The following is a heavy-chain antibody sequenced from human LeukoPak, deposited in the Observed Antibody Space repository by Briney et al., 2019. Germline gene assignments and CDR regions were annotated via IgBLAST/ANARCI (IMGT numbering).Heavy chain of an antibody. CDR2: IYYSGST. CDR3: ARTPPRDGYNSDPYYFDY. D-gene: IGHD5-24*01. V-gene: IGHV4-30-4*01. J-gene: IGHJ4*02. CDR1: GGSISSGDYY. Sequence: SEILSLTCTVSGGSISSGDYYWSWIRQPPGKGLEWIGYIYYSGSTYYNPSLKSRVTISVDTSKNQFSLKLSSVTAADTAVYYCARTPPRDGYNSDPYYFDYWGQGTLVTVSS.